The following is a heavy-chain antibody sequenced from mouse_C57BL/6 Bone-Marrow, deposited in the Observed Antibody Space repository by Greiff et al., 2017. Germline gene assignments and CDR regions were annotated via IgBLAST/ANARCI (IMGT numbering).Heavy chain of an antibody. CDR3: GGYGSSQFAY. CDR1: GYTFTSYW. CDR2: IYPGSGST. V-gene: IGHV1-55*01. Sequence: VQLQESGAELVKPGASVKMSCKASGYTFTSYWITWVKQRPGQGLEWIGDIYPGSGSTNYNEKFKSKATLTVDTSSSTAYMQLSSLTSEDSAVYYCGGYGSSQFAYWGQGTLVTVSA. J-gene: IGHJ3*01. D-gene: IGHD1-1*01.